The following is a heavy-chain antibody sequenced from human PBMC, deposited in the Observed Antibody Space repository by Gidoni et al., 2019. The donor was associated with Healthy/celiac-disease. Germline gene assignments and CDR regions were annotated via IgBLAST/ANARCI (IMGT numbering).Heavy chain of an antibody. CDR1: GFPFTSYP. CDR3: ARAGGGYCSSTSCPHYYYYMDV. V-gene: IGHV3-30-3*01. J-gene: IGHJ6*03. Sequence: QLQLVESGGGVVQPGRSLRPYCAASGFPFTSYPMHWVRQAPGKGLEWVAVISYDGSNKYYADSVKGRFTISRDNSKNTLYLQMNSLRAEDTAVYYCARAGGGYCSSTSCPHYYYYMDVWGKGTTVTVSS. CDR2: ISYDGSNK. D-gene: IGHD2-2*01.